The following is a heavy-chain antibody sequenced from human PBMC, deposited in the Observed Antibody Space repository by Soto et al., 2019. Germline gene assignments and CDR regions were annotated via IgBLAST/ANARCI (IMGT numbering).Heavy chain of an antibody. J-gene: IGHJ6*02. V-gene: IGHV1-18*01. CDR2: ISAYNGNT. Sequence: QVQLVQSGAEVKKPGASVKVSCKASGYTFTSYGISWVRQAPGQGLEWMGWISAYNGNTNYAQKLQGRVTMTTDTSXXTAYMELRSLRSDDTAVYYCARATTVTTFDYGMDVWGQGTTVTVSS. D-gene: IGHD4-17*01. CDR3: ARATTVTTFDYGMDV. CDR1: GYTFTSYG.